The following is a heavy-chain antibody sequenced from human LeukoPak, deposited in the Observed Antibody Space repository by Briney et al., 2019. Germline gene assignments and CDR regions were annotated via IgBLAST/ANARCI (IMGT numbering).Heavy chain of an antibody. CDR3: VRGFDL. Sequence: PGGSLRLSGAAPGFTFRSYWMHWVRQAPGKGLVWVSRINGDGSSTNYADSVKGRFTISRDNAKNTVYVQMNSLRAEDTAVYYCVRGFDLWGRGTLVTVSS. CDR1: GFTFRSYW. J-gene: IGHJ2*01. CDR2: INGDGSST. V-gene: IGHV3-74*01.